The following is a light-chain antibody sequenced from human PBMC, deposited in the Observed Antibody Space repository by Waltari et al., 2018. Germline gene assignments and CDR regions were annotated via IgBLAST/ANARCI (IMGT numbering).Light chain of an antibody. V-gene: IGKV1-39*01. CDR3: QQSYSTPPIT. J-gene: IGKJ5*01. CDR2: AAS. Sequence: DIQMTQSPSSLSASVGDRVTITCRASQSISNNLNCYQQKPGKAPKLLIYAASSLQSGVPSRFSGSGSGTDFTLTISSLQPEDFATYYCQQSYSTPPITFGQGTRLEIK. CDR1: QSISNN.